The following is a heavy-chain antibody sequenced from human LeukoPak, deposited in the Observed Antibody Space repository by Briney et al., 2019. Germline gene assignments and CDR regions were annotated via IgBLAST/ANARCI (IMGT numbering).Heavy chain of an antibody. Sequence: GESLQISCKGSGYSFTNYWINWVRQLPGKGLEWMGRIDPSDSYTNYSPSFQGHVTISTDKSISTAYLQWGSLKTSDTAMYCCARLDPNYDILSGSPNFDYWGQGTLVTVSS. CDR3: ARLDPNYDILSGSPNFDY. V-gene: IGHV5-10-1*01. CDR1: GYSFTNYW. CDR2: IDPSDSYT. D-gene: IGHD3-9*01. J-gene: IGHJ4*02.